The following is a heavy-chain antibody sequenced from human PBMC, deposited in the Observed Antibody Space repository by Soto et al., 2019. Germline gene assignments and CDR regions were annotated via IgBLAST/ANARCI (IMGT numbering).Heavy chain of an antibody. J-gene: IGHJ4*02. Sequence: QVQLVESGGGVVQPGRSLRLSCAASGFTFSSYAMHWVRQAPGKGLEWVAVISYDGSNKYYADSVKGRFTISRDNSKNTLYLQRNSLRAEDTAVYYCARDDQIVIYYSYGRLGFDYWGQGTLVTVSS. CDR1: GFTFSSYA. D-gene: IGHD5-18*01. CDR2: ISYDGSNK. CDR3: ARDDQIVIYYSYGRLGFDY. V-gene: IGHV3-30-3*01.